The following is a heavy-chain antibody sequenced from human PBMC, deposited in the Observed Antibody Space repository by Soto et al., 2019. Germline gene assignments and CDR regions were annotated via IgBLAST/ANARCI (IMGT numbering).Heavy chain of an antibody. J-gene: IGHJ6*02. CDR2: ISSGASNM. CDR3: AKLKGGLGRFYGLDA. CDR1: GFAFSGFE. Sequence: PGGSLRLSRAASGFAFSGFEMNCVRQAGWRGLEWVSYISSGASNMYYADSVKGRFTISRDNAQSSLYLQMNSLRADDTAVYYCAKLKGGLGRFYGLDAWGQGTTVTVSS. D-gene: IGHD3-3*01. V-gene: IGHV3-48*03.